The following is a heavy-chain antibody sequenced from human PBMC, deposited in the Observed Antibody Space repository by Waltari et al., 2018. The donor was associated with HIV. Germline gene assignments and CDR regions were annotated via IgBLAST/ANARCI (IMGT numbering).Heavy chain of an antibody. CDR2: ISAYNDNT. J-gene: IGHJ1*01. CDR3: ARYKGSSDTYKAEYFQH. CDR1: GYTFTRYG. D-gene: IGHD1-20*01. V-gene: IGHV1-18*01. Sequence: VQSEREMKPPGASGKVSCRPHGYTFTRYGISWLRLAPGQGCEWVGGISAYNDNTKYAQNFRGRVTLTPITSTSTAYMELRGLRHEDTAIYYCARYKGSSDTYKAEYFQHWGRGTLVSVSA.